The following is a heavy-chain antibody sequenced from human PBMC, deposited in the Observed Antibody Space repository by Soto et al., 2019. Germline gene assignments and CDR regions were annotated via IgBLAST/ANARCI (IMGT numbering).Heavy chain of an antibody. CDR2: ISYSGMT. J-gene: IGHJ1*01. V-gene: IGHV4-39*01. D-gene: IGHD3-22*01. CDR3: PTYYYPLDTSGYHNV. Sequence: PSDTLSLTCTVSGGSMRRSSYYSGWIPQTPGTGPEGLASISYSGMTYYRHSLKGRVAISLDRAQPQCSRGLHSVTAVDTALYYCPTYYYPLDTSGYHNVWRQGRQVAASS. CDR1: GGSMRRSSYY.